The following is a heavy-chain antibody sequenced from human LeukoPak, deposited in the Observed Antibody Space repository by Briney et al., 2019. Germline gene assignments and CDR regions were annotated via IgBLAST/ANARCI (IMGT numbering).Heavy chain of an antibody. J-gene: IGHJ4*02. V-gene: IGHV1-69*06. CDR3: ARVKGSGTSYDYVWGSSDY. Sequence: SVKVSCKASGGTFSSYAISWVRQAPGQGLEWMGGIIPIFGTANYAQKFQGRVTITADKSTSTAYMELSSLRSEDTAVYYCARVKGSGTSYDYVWGSSDYWGQGTLVTVSS. CDR1: GGTFSSYA. CDR2: IIPIFGTA. D-gene: IGHD3-16*01.